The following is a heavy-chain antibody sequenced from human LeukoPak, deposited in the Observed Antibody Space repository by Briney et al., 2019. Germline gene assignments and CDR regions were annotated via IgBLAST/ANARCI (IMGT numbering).Heavy chain of an antibody. Sequence: GSLRLSCAASGFTFSSYSMNWVRQAPGKGLEWVSYISSSGGTIYYADSVKGRFTISRDNAKNSLYLQMNSLRAEDTAVYYCARDCSGGSCYQGGYYYYGMDVWGQGTTVTVSS. J-gene: IGHJ6*02. CDR1: GFTFSSYS. D-gene: IGHD2-15*01. CDR3: ARDCSGGSCYQGGYYYYGMDV. V-gene: IGHV3-48*04. CDR2: ISSSGGTI.